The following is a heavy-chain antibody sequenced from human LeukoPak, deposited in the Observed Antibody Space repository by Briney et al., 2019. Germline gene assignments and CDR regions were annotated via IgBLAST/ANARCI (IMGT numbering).Heavy chain of an antibody. CDR1: GFTFSSYA. D-gene: IGHD2-21*02. Sequence: PGGSLRLSCAASGFTFSSYAMSWVRQAPGKGLEWVSAISGSGGSTYYADSVKGRFTISRDNSKNTLYLQMNSLRAQDTAVYYCAKDPGGPPGDSTDHPLLADYWGQGTLVTVSS. CDR3: AKDPGGPPGDSTDHPLLADY. CDR2: ISGSGGST. J-gene: IGHJ4*02. V-gene: IGHV3-23*01.